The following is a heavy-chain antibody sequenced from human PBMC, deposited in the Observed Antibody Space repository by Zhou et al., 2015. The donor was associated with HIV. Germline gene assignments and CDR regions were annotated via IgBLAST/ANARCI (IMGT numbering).Heavy chain of an antibody. V-gene: IGHV1-69*08. CDR1: GGRFSSYP. D-gene: IGHD3-16*02. J-gene: IGHJ4*02. CDR3: ARGGSGSYHGDYLDS. Sequence: QVQLVQSGAEVKKPGSSVKVSCKSSGGRFSSYPVTWVRQAPGQGRCSGWARIIPIRGTPDYAQKFLGRTTITADTSTRTTYMELSGLRSEDTAVYYCARGGSGSYHGDYLDSWGQGALVTVSS. CDR2: IIPIRGTP.